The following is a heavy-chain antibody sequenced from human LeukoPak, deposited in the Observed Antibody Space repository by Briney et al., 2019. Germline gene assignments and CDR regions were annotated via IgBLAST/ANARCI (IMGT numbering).Heavy chain of an antibody. J-gene: IGHJ4*02. CDR3: AKDATVTTSGSYFDY. Sequence: GRSLRRSCAASGFTFSSYGMDWVLQAPGKGLVWVAVVWYSGSNKYSADSVKGRFTISRDNSKNTLYLQMNSLRAEDTAVYYCAKDATVTTSGSYFDYWGQGTLVTVSS. CDR2: VWYSGSNK. CDR1: GFTFSSYG. V-gene: IGHV3-33*06. D-gene: IGHD4-17*01.